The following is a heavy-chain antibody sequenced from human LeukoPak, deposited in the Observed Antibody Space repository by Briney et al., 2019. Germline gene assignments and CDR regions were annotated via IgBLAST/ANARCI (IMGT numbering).Heavy chain of an antibody. D-gene: IGHD3-10*01. J-gene: IGHJ4*02. Sequence: SQTLSLTCTVSGGSISSGDYYWSWIRQPPGTGLEWIGYIYYSGSTYYNPSLKSRVTISVDTSKNQFSLKLSSVTAADTAVYYCARMITMVRGALDYWGQGTLVTVSS. CDR2: IYYSGST. V-gene: IGHV4-30-4*01. CDR1: GGSISSGDYY. CDR3: ARMITMVRGALDY.